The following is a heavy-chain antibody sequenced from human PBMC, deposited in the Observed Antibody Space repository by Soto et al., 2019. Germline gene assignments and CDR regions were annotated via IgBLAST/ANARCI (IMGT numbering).Heavy chain of an antibody. D-gene: IGHD5-18*01. V-gene: IGHV4-61*08. J-gene: IGHJ4*02. CDR3: ARRYGSCFDY. CDR2: IYYSGST. CDR1: GGSISSGDYY. Sequence: TSETLSLTCTVSGGSISSGDYYWSWIRQHPGKGLEWIGYIYYSGSTNCNPSLKSRVTISVDTSKNQFSLKLSSVTAADTAVYYYARRYGSCFDYWGQGTLVTVSS.